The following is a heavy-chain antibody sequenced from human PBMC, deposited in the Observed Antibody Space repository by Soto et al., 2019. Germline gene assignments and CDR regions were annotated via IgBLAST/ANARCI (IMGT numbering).Heavy chain of an antibody. J-gene: IGHJ5*02. D-gene: IGHD3-16*01. V-gene: IGHV4-59*02. CDR2: IYYSGST. Sequence: SSETLSLTCTVSGGSVSNNYWSWIRQPPGKGLEWIGYIYYSGSTYYNPSLKSRVTISVDTSKNQFSLKLRSVTAADTAVYYCARENWGNSNWFDPWGQGTLVTVSS. CDR1: GGSVSNNY. CDR3: ARENWGNSNWFDP.